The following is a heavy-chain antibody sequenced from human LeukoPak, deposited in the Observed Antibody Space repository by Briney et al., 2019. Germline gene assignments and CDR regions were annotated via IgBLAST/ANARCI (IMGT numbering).Heavy chain of an antibody. Sequence: GGSLSLSWPPLEFTFGTYGMNGAGRAPGKGLDGLPLISFDSTKKNYADSVRGRFTIFRDNSKNTLYLEMNSLRAEDTAVFYCARDQLRRGSYFMDVWGKGTTVTVSS. D-gene: IGHD7-27*01. CDR2: ISFDSTKK. J-gene: IGHJ6*03. CDR3: ARDQLRRGSYFMDV. V-gene: IGHV3-30*19. CDR1: EFTFGTYG.